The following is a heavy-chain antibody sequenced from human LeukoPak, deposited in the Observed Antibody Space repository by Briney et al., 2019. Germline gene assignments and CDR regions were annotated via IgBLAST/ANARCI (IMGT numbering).Heavy chain of an antibody. CDR2: ISYDGSNK. CDR3: AGAWEVVVVPAAVDY. Sequence: GGSLRLSCAASGFTFSSYAMHWVRQAPGKGLEWVAVISYDGSNKYYADSVKGRFTISGDNSKNTLYLQINSLRAEDTAVYYCAGAWEVVVVPAAVDYWGQGTLVTVSS. D-gene: IGHD2-2*01. V-gene: IGHV3-30*01. J-gene: IGHJ4*02. CDR1: GFTFSSYA.